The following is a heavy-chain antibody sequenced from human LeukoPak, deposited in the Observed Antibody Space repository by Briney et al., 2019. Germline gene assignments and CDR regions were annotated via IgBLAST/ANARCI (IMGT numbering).Heavy chain of an antibody. J-gene: IGHJ4*02. CDR1: GYTFTGYY. CDR2: INPNTGGT. Sequence: ASVKVSCKASGYTFTGYYMHWVRQAPGQGLEWMGWINPNTGGTNYEQKFQGRVTMTRDTSTSTVYMELSRLRSDDTAVYYCASTTSYCSGGTCYLDYWGQGTLVTVSS. V-gene: IGHV1-2*02. CDR3: ASTTSYCSGGTCYLDY. D-gene: IGHD2-15*01.